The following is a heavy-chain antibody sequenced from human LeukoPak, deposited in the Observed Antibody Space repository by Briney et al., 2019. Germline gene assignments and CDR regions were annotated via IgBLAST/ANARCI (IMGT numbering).Heavy chain of an antibody. CDR2: ISSSSTYI. D-gene: IGHD3-3*01. Sequence: NPGGSLRLSCAASGFTFSSYEMNWVRQAPGKGLEWVSSISSSSTYIYYADSLKGRFTISRDNAKKSLYLQMNSLRVEDTAVYYCARNSDVLRFLEWLPDAFDIWGQGTMVTVSS. CDR1: GFTFSSYE. J-gene: IGHJ3*02. CDR3: ARNSDVLRFLEWLPDAFDI. V-gene: IGHV3-21*01.